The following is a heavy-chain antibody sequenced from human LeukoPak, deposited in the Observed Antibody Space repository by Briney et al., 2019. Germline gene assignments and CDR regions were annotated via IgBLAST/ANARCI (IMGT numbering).Heavy chain of an antibody. CDR1: GGSFSGYY. CDR2: INHSGST. CDR3: ARGPWPDAFDI. D-gene: IGHD5-12*01. J-gene: IGHJ3*02. V-gene: IGHV4-34*01. Sequence: SETLSLTCAVDGGSFSGYYWSWIRQPPGKGLEWIGEINHSGSTNYNPSLKSRVTISVDTSKNQFSLKLSSVTAADTAVYYCARGPWPDAFDIWGQGTMVTVSS.